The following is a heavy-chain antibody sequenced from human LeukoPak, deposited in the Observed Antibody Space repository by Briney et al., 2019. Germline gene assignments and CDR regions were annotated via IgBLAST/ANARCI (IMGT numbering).Heavy chain of an antibody. CDR3: SRLRVTSNYYMGV. CDR2: IKLDGSEK. D-gene: IGHD4-17*01. V-gene: IGHV3-7*01. Sequence: GGSLRLSCAASEFTFSRNWMTWVRQAPGKGLEWVANIKLDGSEKNYVDSVKGRFTISRDNAKNSLYLQMDSLRAEDTAVYYCSRLRVTSNYYMGVWGKGTTVTVS. CDR1: EFTFSRNW. J-gene: IGHJ6*03.